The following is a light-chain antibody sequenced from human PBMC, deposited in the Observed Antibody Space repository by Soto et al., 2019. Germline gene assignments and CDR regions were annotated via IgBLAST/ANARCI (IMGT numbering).Light chain of an antibody. CDR3: QQYGRSPPT. Sequence: EIVLTQSPGTLSLSPGERATLSCRASQSVSSSYLAWYQQKPGQAPRLLIYGASSRATVIPDRFSGSGSGTDFTLTISRLEPEDFAVYYCQQYGRSPPTFGQGTKVEIK. J-gene: IGKJ1*01. V-gene: IGKV3-20*01. CDR2: GAS. CDR1: QSVSSSY.